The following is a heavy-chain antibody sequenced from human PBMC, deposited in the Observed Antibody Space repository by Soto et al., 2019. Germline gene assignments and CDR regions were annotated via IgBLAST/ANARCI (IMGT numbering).Heavy chain of an antibody. J-gene: IGHJ3*02. CDR3: ARRRQYYGSGSYYNSRGAFDI. CDR1: GGSFSGYY. V-gene: IGHV4-34*01. CDR2: INHSGST. D-gene: IGHD3-10*01. Sequence: PSETLSLTCAVYGGSFSGYYWSWIRQPPGKGLEWIGEINHSGSTNYNPSLKSRVTISVDTSKNQFSLKLSSVTAADTAVYYCARRRQYYGSGSYYNSRGAFDIWGQGTMVTVSS.